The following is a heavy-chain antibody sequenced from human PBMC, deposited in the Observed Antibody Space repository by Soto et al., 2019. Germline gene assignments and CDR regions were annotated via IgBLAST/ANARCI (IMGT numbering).Heavy chain of an antibody. CDR2: IKQDGSER. CDR1: GFTFSSYW. D-gene: IGHD6-6*01. CDR3: AREGQLAY. Sequence: GGSLRLSCAASGFTFSSYWMSWVRQAPGKGLEWVANIKQDGSERYYVDTVKGRFTISRDNAKNSLYLQMNTLSDEDTAVYYSAREGQLAYWGQGTLVTVSS. J-gene: IGHJ4*02. V-gene: IGHV3-7*03.